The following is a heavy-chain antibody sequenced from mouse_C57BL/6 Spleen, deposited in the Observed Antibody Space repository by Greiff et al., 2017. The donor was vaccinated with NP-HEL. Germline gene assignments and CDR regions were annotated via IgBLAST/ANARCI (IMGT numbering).Heavy chain of an antibody. V-gene: IGHV1-69*01. J-gene: IGHJ2*01. CDR3: ARFGGYYLDY. Sequence: QVQLQQPGAELVMPGASVKLSCKASGYTFTSYWMHWVKQRPGQGLEWIGEIDPSDSYTNYNQKFKGKSTLTVDKSSSTAYMQLSSLTSEDSAVYYCARFGGYYLDYWGQGTTLTVSS. CDR1: GYTFTSYW. D-gene: IGHD1-1*02. CDR2: IDPSDSYT.